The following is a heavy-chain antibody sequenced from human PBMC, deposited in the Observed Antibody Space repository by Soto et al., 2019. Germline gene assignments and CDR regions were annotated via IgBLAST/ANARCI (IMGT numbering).Heavy chain of an antibody. CDR1: GFTFSSYG. V-gene: IGHV3-33*01. J-gene: IGHJ3*02. Sequence: HPGGSLRLSCAASGFTFSSYGMHWVRQAPGKGLEWVAVIWYDGSNKYYADSVKGRFTISRDNSKNALYLQMNSLRAEDTAVYYCARDMDMYYYDSSGYYLGAFDIWGQGTMVTVSS. CDR2: IWYDGSNK. CDR3: ARDMDMYYYDSSGYYLGAFDI. D-gene: IGHD3-22*01.